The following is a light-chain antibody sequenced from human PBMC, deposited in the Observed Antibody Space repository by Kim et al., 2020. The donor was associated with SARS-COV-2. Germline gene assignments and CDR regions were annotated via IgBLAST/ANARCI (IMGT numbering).Light chain of an antibody. CDR1: QSVSSY. V-gene: IGKV3-11*01. CDR3: QQRSIWPPGT. Sequence: EIVLTQSPATLSLSPGERATLSCRASQSVSSYLAWYQQKPGQAPRLLIYDASNRATGIPARFSGSGSGTDFTLTISSLEPEDFAVYYCQQRSIWPPGTFGQGTKLEI. CDR2: DAS. J-gene: IGKJ2*01.